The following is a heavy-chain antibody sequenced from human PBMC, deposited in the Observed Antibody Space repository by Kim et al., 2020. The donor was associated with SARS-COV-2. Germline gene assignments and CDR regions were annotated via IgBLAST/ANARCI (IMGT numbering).Heavy chain of an antibody. V-gene: IGHV4-59*08. CDR3: ARGAAAAAGPIIDY. CDR2: IYYSGST. J-gene: IGHJ4*02. CDR1: GGSISSYY. Sequence: SETLSLTCTVSGGSISSYYWSWIRQPPGKGLEWIGYIYYSGSTNYNPSLKSRVTISVDTSKNQFSLKLSSVTAADTAVYYCARGAAAAAGPIIDYWGQGTLVTVSS. D-gene: IGHD6-13*01.